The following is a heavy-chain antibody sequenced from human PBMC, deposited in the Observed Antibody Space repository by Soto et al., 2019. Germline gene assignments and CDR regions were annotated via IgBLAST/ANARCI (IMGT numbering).Heavy chain of an antibody. CDR2: IYYSGGT. CDR3: ARERPDGARLDP. D-gene: IGHD6-6*01. Sequence: QVQLQESGPGLVKPSQTLSLTCTVSGGAISSGDYYWSWIRQPPGKGLEWIGYIYYSGGTYYNPSLKSRVTISVDTSKNQFSLKLSSVTAADTAVYYCARERPDGARLDPWGQGTLVTVSS. V-gene: IGHV4-30-4*01. CDR1: GGAISSGDYY. J-gene: IGHJ5*02.